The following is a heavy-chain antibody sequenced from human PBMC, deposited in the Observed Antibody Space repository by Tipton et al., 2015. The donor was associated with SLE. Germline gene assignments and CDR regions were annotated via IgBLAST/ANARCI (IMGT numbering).Heavy chain of an antibody. Sequence: TLSLTCTVSSGSISNYYWSWIRQPPGKGLEWIGYILYTGGTNYNPSLKSRVAISVDTSKNQFSLNLTSVTAAHTAVYYCARILGAGGNDRYYHNWGLGTLVTVSA. V-gene: IGHV4-59*01. D-gene: IGHD4-23*01. CDR1: SGSISNYY. J-gene: IGHJ4*02. CDR3: ARILGAGGNDRYYHN. CDR2: ILYTGGT.